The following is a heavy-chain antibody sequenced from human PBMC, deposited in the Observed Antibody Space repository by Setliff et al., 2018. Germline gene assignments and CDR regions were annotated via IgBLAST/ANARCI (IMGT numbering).Heavy chain of an antibody. CDR1: GGSISDYY. V-gene: IGHV4-59*08. D-gene: IGHD3-22*01. Sequence: SETLSLTCTVSGGSISDYYWSWIRQAPGKGLEWIGNMYHSGSVYYNPSLKSRVTISVDTSKNQFSLKVTSVTAADTAVYYCARVSAIDKRVDYWGQGTLVTVSS. CDR2: MYHSGSV. J-gene: IGHJ4*02. CDR3: ARVSAIDKRVDY.